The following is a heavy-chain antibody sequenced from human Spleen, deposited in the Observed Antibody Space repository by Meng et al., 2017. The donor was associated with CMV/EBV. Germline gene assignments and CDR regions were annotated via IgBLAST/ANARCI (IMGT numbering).Heavy chain of an antibody. CDR2: INNGGLTK. V-gene: IGHV3-48*04. J-gene: IGHJ6*02. CDR3: ARALTTPGIYYGMDV. Sequence: GESLKISCAASGFTFSAFGLHWVRQAPGKGLEWVSYINNGGLTKHYGDFVKGRFTISRDNAKNSLYLQMNSLRAEDTAVYYCARALTTPGIYYGMDVWGQGTTVTVSS. D-gene: IGHD4-17*01. CDR1: GFTFSAFG.